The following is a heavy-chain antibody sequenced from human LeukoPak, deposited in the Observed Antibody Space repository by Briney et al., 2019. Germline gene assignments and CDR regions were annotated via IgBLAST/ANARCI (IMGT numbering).Heavy chain of an antibody. V-gene: IGHV1-18*04. D-gene: IGHD3-9*01. CDR1: GYTFTSYG. CDR3: ARRYYDILTGYYPASRERYFDY. CDR2: ISAYNGNT. Sequence: GASVKVSCKASGYTFTSYGISWVRQAPGQGLEWMGWISAYNGNTNYAQKLRGRVTMTTDTSTSTAYMELRSLRSDDTAVYYCARRYYDILTGYYPASRERYFDYWGQGTLVTVSS. J-gene: IGHJ4*02.